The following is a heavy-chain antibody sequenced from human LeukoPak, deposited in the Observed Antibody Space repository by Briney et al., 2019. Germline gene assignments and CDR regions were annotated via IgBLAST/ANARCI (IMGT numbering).Heavy chain of an antibody. D-gene: IGHD5-18*01. V-gene: IGHV4-59*08. CDR3: ARSQYSYGPFDP. CDR2: IYYSGST. Sequence: SETLSLTCTVSGGSISSYYWSWIRQPPGKGLEWIGYIYYSGSTNYNPSLKSRVTISVDTSKNQFSLKLSSATAADTAVYYCARSQYSYGPFDPWGQGTLVTVSS. CDR1: GGSISSYY. J-gene: IGHJ5*02.